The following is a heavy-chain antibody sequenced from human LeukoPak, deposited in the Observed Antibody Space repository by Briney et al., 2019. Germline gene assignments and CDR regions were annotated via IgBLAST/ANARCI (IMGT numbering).Heavy chain of an antibody. CDR3: AKYGNSGWVIDN. Sequence: SETLSLTCTVSGGSIGSNYWTWIRQPPGKGLEYIGYIYYTGGTNYNPSLKSRVTISVDTSKNQFSLKLTSVTAADAAVYFCAKYGNSGWVIDNWGQGTLVTVSS. V-gene: IGHV4-59*08. CDR1: GGSIGSNY. D-gene: IGHD6-19*01. J-gene: IGHJ4*02. CDR2: IYYTGGT.